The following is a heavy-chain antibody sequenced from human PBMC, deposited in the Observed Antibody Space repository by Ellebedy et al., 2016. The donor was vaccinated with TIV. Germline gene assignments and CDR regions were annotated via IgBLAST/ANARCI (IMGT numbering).Heavy chain of an antibody. J-gene: IGHJ4*02. V-gene: IGHV1-69*13. CDR1: GDSFTDHS. CDR2: VIPIFKRT. CDR3: AARDIAVSGKDY. Sequence: ASVKVSCXASGDSFTDHSFSWVRQAPGQGLEWIGGVIPIFKRTHYAVHGRVTITADESTKMSYMELSSLRSDDTAVYFCAARDIAVSGKDYWGQGTQVTVSS. D-gene: IGHD6-19*01.